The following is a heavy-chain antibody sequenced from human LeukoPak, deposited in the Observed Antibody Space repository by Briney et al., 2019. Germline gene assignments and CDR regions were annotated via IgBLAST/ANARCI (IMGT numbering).Heavy chain of an antibody. J-gene: IGHJ4*02. D-gene: IGHD5-18*01. Sequence: GESLKISCKGSGYSFTSYWIGWVRQMPGKGLEWMGIIYPGDSDTRYSPSFQGQVTISADKSISTAYLQWSSLKASDTAMYYCARHPPVDTWGGRNWILANGDYWGQGTLVTVSS. CDR2: IYPGDSDT. V-gene: IGHV5-51*01. CDR1: GYSFTSYW. CDR3: ARHPPVDTWGGRNWILANGDY.